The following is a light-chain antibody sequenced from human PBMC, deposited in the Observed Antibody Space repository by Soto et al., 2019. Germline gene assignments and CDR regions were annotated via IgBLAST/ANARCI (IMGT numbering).Light chain of an antibody. J-gene: IGKJ5*01. V-gene: IGKV1-5*01. CDR3: QQYNTFPIT. CDR1: QSISNW. Sequence: IQMTQSPSTLSPSVVDRVTITCRASQSISNWLAWYQHKPGTAPTLLISDASSLESGVPSRFSGTGSGTEFTLTISSLQPEDFATYYCQQYNTFPITFGQGTRLEIK. CDR2: DAS.